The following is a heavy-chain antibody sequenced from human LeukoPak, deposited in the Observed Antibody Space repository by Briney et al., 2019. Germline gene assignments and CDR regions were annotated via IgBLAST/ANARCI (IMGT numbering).Heavy chain of an antibody. Sequence: GGYLRLSGTASGFTFGIYAMSWVRQAPGKGLEWVSAISGDGGSTYYADSVKGRFTISRDNSKNTLYLQLNSLRAEDTAVYYCARDSTYYYDSGSSGPHYFDNSGQGTLVTVSS. CDR3: ARDSTYYYDSGSSGPHYFDN. V-gene: IGHV3-23*01. CDR1: GFTFGIYA. D-gene: IGHD3-10*01. J-gene: IGHJ4*02. CDR2: ISGDGGST.